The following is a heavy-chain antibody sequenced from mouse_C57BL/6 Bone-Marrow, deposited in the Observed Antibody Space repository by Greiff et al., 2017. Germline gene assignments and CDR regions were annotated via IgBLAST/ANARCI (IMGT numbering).Heavy chain of an antibody. D-gene: IGHD2-4*01. CDR1: GFSFTSYG. Sequence: VKLVESGPGLVAPSQSLSITCTVSGFSFTSYGVSWVRQPPGKGLEWLGVICGDGSTNYHSALISSLTISKDNSKSQVYLKLNSLQTDDTAAYYCAMIICYDFSFAYWGQGTLVTVSA. CDR3: AMIICYDFSFAY. J-gene: IGHJ3*01. CDR2: ICGDGST. V-gene: IGHV2-3*01.